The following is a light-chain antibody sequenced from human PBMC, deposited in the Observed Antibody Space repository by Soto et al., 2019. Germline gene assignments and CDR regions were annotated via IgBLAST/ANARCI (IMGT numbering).Light chain of an antibody. CDR2: GAS. V-gene: IGKV3-20*01. CDR1: QTVTSSH. J-gene: IGKJ2*01. Sequence: EIVLTQSPGTLSLSPGERATLSRRASQTVTSSHLAWYQQKPGQAPRLLIDGASSRATGIPDRFSGSGSGTDFTLTISRLEPEDFAVYYCQQYGSSPPRYTFGQGTKLEIK. CDR3: QQYGSSPPRYT.